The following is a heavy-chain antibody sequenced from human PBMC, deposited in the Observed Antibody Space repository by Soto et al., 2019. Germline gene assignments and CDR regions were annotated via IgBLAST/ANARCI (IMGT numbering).Heavy chain of an antibody. CDR2: MRPNNGNT. CDR1: GYTFTNYD. Sequence: QVQLVQSGAEVKKPGASVKVSCKASGYTFTNYDINWVRQATGQGLEWMGWMRPNNGNTGYAQKFQGRVTMTRNTSTNTAYMELSSLRSEDTAVYYCASWAGYSKWGQGTLVTVSS. J-gene: IGHJ4*02. D-gene: IGHD3-9*01. V-gene: IGHV1-8*01. CDR3: ASWAGYSK.